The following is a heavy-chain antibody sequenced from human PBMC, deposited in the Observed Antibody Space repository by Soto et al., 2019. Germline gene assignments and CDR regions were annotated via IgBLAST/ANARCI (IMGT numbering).Heavy chain of an antibody. V-gene: IGHV4-59*01. D-gene: IGHD3-10*01. CDR1: GGSISNYY. Sequence: QVQLQESGPGLVKPSETLSLTCTVSGGSISNYYWNWIRQPPGKGLEWVGYIYYSGNIYYSGNTNYSPSLKSRVTISVDTSTNHLSLKLTSVTAADTAVYFCARDGRLMHRGFSYYNGMDVWGRGATVTVSS. CDR3: ARDGRLMHRGFSYYNGMDV. J-gene: IGHJ6*02. CDR2: IYYSGNIYYSGNT.